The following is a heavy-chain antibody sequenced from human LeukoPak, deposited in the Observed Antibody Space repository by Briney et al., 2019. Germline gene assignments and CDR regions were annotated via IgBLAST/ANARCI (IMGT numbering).Heavy chain of an antibody. Sequence: GGSLRLSCAASGFTFSSYSMNWVRQAPGKGLEWVSYISSSSSTIYYADSVKGRFTISRDNAKNSLYLQMNSLRAEDTAVYYCASQHDYGDYGDFDYWGQGTLVTVSS. J-gene: IGHJ4*02. D-gene: IGHD4-17*01. V-gene: IGHV3-48*04. CDR2: ISSSSSTI. CDR3: ASQHDYGDYGDFDY. CDR1: GFTFSSYS.